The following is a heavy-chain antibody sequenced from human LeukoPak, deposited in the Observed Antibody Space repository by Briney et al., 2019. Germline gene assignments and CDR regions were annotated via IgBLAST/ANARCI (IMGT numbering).Heavy chain of an antibody. CDR2: IYTSEST. J-gene: IGHJ4*02. D-gene: IGHD1-26*01. V-gene: IGHV4-61*02. Sequence: PSETLSLTCTVSGGSISSGLYYWSWIRQPAGKGLEWIGRIYTSESTYYNPSLKSRVTISVDTSKNQFSLRLSSVTAADTAVYYCAREGSFTGYYFDYWGQGTLVTVSS. CDR3: AREGSFTGYYFDY. CDR1: GGSISSGLYY.